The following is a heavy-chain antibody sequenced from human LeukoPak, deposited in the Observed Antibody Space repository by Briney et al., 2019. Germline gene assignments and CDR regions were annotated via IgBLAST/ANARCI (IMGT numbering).Heavy chain of an antibody. CDR2: ITHSGST. Sequence: PSETLSLTCAVYGGSFSGYYWSWIRQPPGKGLEWIGEITHSGSTNYNPSLKSRVTISVDTSKNQFSLKLSSLTAADTAVYYCARGPPYYCSSTSCYYNWFDPWGQGTLVTVSS. J-gene: IGHJ5*02. V-gene: IGHV4-34*01. D-gene: IGHD2-2*01. CDR3: ARGPPYYCSSTSCYYNWFDP. CDR1: GGSFSGYY.